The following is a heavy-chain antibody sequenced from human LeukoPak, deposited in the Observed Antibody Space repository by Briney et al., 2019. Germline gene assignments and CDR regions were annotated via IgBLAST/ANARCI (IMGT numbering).Heavy chain of an antibody. V-gene: IGHV1-46*01. Sequence: ASVKVSCKASGYTFTSYYMHWVRQAPGQGLEWMGIINPSGGSTSYAQKFQGRVTMTTDTSTSTAYMELRSLRSDDTAVYYCARVGPDDAFDIWGQGTMVTVSS. CDR2: INPSGGST. CDR1: GYTFTSYY. J-gene: IGHJ3*02. CDR3: ARVGPDDAFDI.